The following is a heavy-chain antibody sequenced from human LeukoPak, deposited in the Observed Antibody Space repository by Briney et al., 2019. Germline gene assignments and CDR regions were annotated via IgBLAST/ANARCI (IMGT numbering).Heavy chain of an antibody. Sequence: GGSLRLSCAASGFTFSSYWMHWVRQAPGKGLVWVSRINSDGSSTSYADSVKGRFTISRDNAKNTLYLQMNSLRAEDTAVYYCARVVVDTAMVLDYWGQGTLVTVSS. D-gene: IGHD5-18*01. J-gene: IGHJ4*02. CDR2: INSDGSST. V-gene: IGHV3-74*01. CDR3: ARVVVDTAMVLDY. CDR1: GFTFSSYW.